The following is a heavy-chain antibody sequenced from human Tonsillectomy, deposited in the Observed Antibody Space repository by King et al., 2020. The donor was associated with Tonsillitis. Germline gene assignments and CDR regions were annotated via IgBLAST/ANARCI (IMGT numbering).Heavy chain of an antibody. V-gene: IGHV3-48*01. Sequence: VQLVESGGGLVQPGGSLRLSCAASGFTFSSYSMNWVRQAPGKGLEWVSYISSSSSTIYYADSVKGRFTISRDNAKNSLYLHMNSLRAEDTAVYYCARDRPITGTRPSNSALDYWGQGTLVTVSS. D-gene: IGHD1-20*01. J-gene: IGHJ4*02. CDR1: GFTFSSYS. CDR2: ISSSSSTI. CDR3: ARDRPITGTRPSNSALDY.